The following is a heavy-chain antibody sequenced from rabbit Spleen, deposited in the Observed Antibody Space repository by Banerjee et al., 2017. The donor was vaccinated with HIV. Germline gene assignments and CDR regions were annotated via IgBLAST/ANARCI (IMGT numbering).Heavy chain of an antibody. V-gene: IGHV1S45*01. CDR2: IYVDSTGGS. D-gene: IGHD3-1*01. Sequence: QQQLEESGGGLVKPGGTLTLTCKASGFDFSSNAMCWVRQAPGKGLEWIACIYVDSTGGSYYASWAKGRFTISKASSTTVTLQMTSLTVADTATYFCVRDTWHFKLWGPGTLVT. CDR3: VRDTWHFKL. CDR1: GFDFSSNA. J-gene: IGHJ4*01.